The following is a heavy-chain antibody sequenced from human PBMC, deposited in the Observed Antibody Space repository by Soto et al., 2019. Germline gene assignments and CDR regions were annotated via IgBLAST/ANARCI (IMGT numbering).Heavy chain of an antibody. J-gene: IGHJ6*02. V-gene: IGHV1-2*04. CDR1: GYTFTGYY. CDR3: ARDLRVEGYYYGMDV. Sequence: ASVKVSCKASGYTFTGYYMHWVRQAPGQGLEWMGWINPNSGGTNYAQKFQGWVTMTRDTSISTAYVELSRLRSDDTAVYYCARDLRVEGYYYGMDVWGQGTTVTVSS. D-gene: IGHD3-10*01. CDR2: INPNSGGT.